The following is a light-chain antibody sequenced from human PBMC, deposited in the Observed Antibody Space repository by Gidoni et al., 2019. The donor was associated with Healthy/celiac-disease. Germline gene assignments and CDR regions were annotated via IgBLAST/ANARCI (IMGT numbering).Light chain of an antibody. Sequence: VFIPSPATLSLSPGERATLSCRASQRVSSYLAWYQKKPGQAPRLLIYDASNRATGIPARFSGSGSGTDFTLTISSLEPEDFAVYYCQQRSNWPPELTFSGGTKVEIK. CDR1: QRVSSY. V-gene: IGKV3-11*01. CDR2: DAS. J-gene: IGKJ4*01. CDR3: QQRSNWPPELT.